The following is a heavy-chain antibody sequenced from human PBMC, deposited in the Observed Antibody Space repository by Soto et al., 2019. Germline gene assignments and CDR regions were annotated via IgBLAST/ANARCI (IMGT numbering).Heavy chain of an antibody. Sequence: SETLSLTCAVSGGSISSGGYSWSWIRQPPGKGLEWIGYIYHSGSTYYNPSLKSRVTISVDRSKNQFSLKLSSVTAADTAVYYCARLDDYVWGSYLDPWGQGTLVTVCS. CDR3: ARLDDYVWGSYLDP. V-gene: IGHV4-30-2*01. CDR1: GGSISSGGYS. CDR2: IYHSGST. J-gene: IGHJ5*02. D-gene: IGHD3-16*01.